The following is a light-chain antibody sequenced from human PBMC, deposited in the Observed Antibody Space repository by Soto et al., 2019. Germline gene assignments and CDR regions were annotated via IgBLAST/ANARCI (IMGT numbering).Light chain of an antibody. J-gene: IGKJ2*01. V-gene: IGKV1-27*01. CDR3: QKYVDAPKT. Sequence: DIQMTQSPSSLSASVGDRVTITCRARQGIRNYLAWYQQKPGKVPKLLIYAASTLQSGVPSRFIGSGSGTDFTLTISSLQPEDAATYYCQKYVDAPKTFGQGTKLEIK. CDR2: AAS. CDR1: QGIRNY.